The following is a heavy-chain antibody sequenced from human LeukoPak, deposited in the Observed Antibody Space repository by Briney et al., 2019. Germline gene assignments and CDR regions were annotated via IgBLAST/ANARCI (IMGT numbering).Heavy chain of an antibody. CDR2: MNPNSGNT. CDR1: GYTFTSYD. V-gene: IGHV1-8*01. Sequence: ASVKVSCKASGYTFTSYDINWVRQATGQGLEWMGWMNPNSGNTGYAQKFQGRVTMTRNTSISTAYMELSSLRSEDTAVYYCARDHREVIAVAGYFDYWGQGTLVTVSS. D-gene: IGHD6-19*01. CDR3: ARDHREVIAVAGYFDY. J-gene: IGHJ4*02.